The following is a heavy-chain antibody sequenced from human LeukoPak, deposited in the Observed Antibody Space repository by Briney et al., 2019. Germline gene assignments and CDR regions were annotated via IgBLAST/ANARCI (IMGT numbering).Heavy chain of an antibody. J-gene: IGHJ4*02. CDR3: ARIYYFDTNGYGAYFDS. Sequence: ASVKVSCKASGFTFTEYYIHWVRQAPGQGLEWMGWINPHSGGTNSAEKFQDRFTMTRDTSVSTVYMELGRLRHDDTAIYYCARIYYFDTNGYGAYFDSWGQGTLLIVSS. V-gene: IGHV1-2*02. CDR1: GFTFTEYY. CDR2: INPHSGGT. D-gene: IGHD3-22*01.